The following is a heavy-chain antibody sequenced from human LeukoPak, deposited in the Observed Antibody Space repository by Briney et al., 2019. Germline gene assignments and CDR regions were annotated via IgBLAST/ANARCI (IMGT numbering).Heavy chain of an antibody. Sequence: GGSLRLSCAASGFTFSSFGMHWVRQAPGSGLEWVALISYDGSNIYYADSVKGRFTISRDNSKNTLYLQMNSLRTEDTAVYYCAKQYSNYGSYYYGMDVWGQGTTVTVSS. CDR1: GFTFSSFG. CDR2: ISYDGSNI. CDR3: AKQYSNYGSYYYGMDV. D-gene: IGHD4-11*01. V-gene: IGHV3-30*18. J-gene: IGHJ6*02.